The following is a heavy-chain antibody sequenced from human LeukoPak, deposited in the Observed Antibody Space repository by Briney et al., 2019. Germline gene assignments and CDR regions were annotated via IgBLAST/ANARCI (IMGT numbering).Heavy chain of an antibody. CDR3: AADSLGRNWYFDL. D-gene: IGHD3-16*01. Sequence: SVKVSCKASGFTFTSSAMQWVRQARGQRLEWIGWIVVGSGNTNYAQKFQERATITRDMSTSTAYMELSSLRSEDTAVYYCAADSLGRNWYFDLWGRGTLVTVSS. V-gene: IGHV1-58*02. CDR2: IVVGSGNT. CDR1: GFTFTSSA. J-gene: IGHJ2*01.